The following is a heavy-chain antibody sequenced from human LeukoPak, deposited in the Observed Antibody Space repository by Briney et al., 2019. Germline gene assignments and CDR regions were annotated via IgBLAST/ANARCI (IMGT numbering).Heavy chain of an antibody. CDR1: GGSISTYY. CDR3: ARPIHSYGIDAFDI. J-gene: IGHJ3*02. Sequence: KPSETLSLTCTVSGGSISTYYWSWIRQPPGKGLEWIGYIFYSGSTNYNPSLKSRVTISVDTSKNQFSLKVSSVTAADTAVYYCARPIHSYGIDAFDIWGQGTMVTDSS. CDR2: IFYSGST. D-gene: IGHD3-10*01. V-gene: IGHV4-59*08.